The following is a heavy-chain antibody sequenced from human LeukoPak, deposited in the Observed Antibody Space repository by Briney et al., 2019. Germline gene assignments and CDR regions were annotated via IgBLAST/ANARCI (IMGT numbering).Heavy chain of an antibody. Sequence: GASVKVSCKASGYTFTSYYMHWVRQAPGQGLEWMGIINPSGGSTSYAQKFQGRVTMTRDTSTSTVYMELSSLRSEDTAVYYCARGRNRYCSSTSYHQVDYYYYYGMDVWGQGTTVTVSS. CDR3: ARGRNRYCSSTSYHQVDYYYYYGMDV. CDR1: GYTFTSYY. V-gene: IGHV1-46*01. D-gene: IGHD2-2*01. CDR2: INPSGGST. J-gene: IGHJ6*02.